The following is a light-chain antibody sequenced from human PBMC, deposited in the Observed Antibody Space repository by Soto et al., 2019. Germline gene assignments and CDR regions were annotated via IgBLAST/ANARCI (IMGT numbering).Light chain of an antibody. CDR3: QQVYDFPHT. Sequence: EIVMTQSPATLSMSPGERATLSCWASQSVGSNLAWYQQKPGQAPRLLIYGASTRATGIPARFSGSGSGTEFTLIISSLQSEDFATYYCQQVYDFPHTFGQGTKVEV. J-gene: IGKJ2*01. CDR2: GAS. V-gene: IGKV3-15*01. CDR1: QSVGSN.